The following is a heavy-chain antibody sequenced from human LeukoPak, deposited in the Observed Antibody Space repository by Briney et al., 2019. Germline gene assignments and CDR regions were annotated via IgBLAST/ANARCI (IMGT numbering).Heavy chain of an antibody. CDR1: GGSISSSSYY. J-gene: IGHJ4*02. CDR2: IYYTESN. V-gene: IGHV4-39*01. Sequence: PSETLSLTCTVSGGSISSSSYYWGWIRPPPGKGLVWIGSIYYTESNSYHPSLKSRVNRSIDTSNNQFFLTLTSVTAANTAVLYCACWGHTGKFFDYWGQGTLVTVSS. CDR3: ACWGHTGKFFDY. D-gene: IGHD7-27*01.